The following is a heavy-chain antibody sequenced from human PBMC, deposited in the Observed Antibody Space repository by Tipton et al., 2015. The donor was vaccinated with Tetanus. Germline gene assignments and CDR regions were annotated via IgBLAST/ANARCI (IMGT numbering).Heavy chain of an antibody. Sequence: QLVQSGAEMKKPWASVKVSCKASGYTFTGYYIYWVRQAPGQGLEWLGWIDPNSGGTVYAQKFQGRVTMTRDTSISTAYMGLRSLRSDDTAVFYCAGDRGDYIYDGMDVWGPGTTGAVS. V-gene: IGHV1-2*02. CDR3: AGDRGDYIYDGMDV. D-gene: IGHD3-22*01. CDR1: GYTFTGYY. J-gene: IGHJ6*02. CDR2: IDPNSGGT.